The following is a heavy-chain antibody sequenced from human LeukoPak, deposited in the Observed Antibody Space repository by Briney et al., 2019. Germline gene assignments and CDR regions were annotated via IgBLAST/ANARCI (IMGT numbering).Heavy chain of an antibody. D-gene: IGHD5-12*01. CDR2: IDIDGTDT. CDR1: GFTFNSYW. V-gene: IGHV3-74*01. Sequence: GESLRLSCGASGFTFNSYWFHWVRQAPGKGLVWVSRIDIDGTDTIYADSVKGRFAISRDNAKNTLYLQMGSLRAEDTAVYYCARGGYFHGFDIWGQGTIVTVSS. CDR3: ARGGYFHGFDI. J-gene: IGHJ3*02.